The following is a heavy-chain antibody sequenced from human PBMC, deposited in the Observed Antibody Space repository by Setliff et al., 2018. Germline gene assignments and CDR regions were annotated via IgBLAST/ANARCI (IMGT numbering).Heavy chain of an antibody. J-gene: IGHJ4*02. D-gene: IGHD3-22*01. CDR3: ARTPYYYDTAGYDF. Sequence: SETLSLTCAVYGGSISSYYWSWIRQPAGKGLEWIGHIYTTGSTNYNPSLKSRVTLSADTSKNQFSLKLTSVTAADTAIYYCARTPYYYDTAGYDFWGQGTLVTVSS. CDR2: IYTTGST. CDR1: GGSISSYY. V-gene: IGHV4-59*10.